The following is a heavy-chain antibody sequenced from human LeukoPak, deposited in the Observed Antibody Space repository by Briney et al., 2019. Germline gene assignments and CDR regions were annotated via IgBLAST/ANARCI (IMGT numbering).Heavy chain of an antibody. J-gene: IGHJ6*03. V-gene: IGHV3-30*02. CDR1: GFTFSNFG. CDR3: AKTGSGGSYYYYYMDV. D-gene: IGHD1-26*01. Sequence: GGSLRLSCAAPGFTFSNFGMHWVRQAPGKGPEWVAFIRFDGSNKYYADSVQGRFTISRDNSKNTLFLQMNTLRREDTAVYYCAKTGSGGSYYYYYMDVWGKGTTVTISS. CDR2: IRFDGSNK.